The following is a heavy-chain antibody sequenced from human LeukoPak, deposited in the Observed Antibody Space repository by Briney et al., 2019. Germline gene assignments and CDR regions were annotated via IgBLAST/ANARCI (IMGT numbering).Heavy chain of an antibody. CDR1: AFTFSSYE. D-gene: IGHD5-24*01. Sequence: PGGSLRLSCAASAFTFSSYEMNWVRQAPGKGLEWVSSISSSSSYIYYADSVKGRFTISRDNAKNSLYLQMNSLRAEDTAVYYCARLNKQGDGYNYPFDYWGQGTLVTVSS. CDR2: ISSSSSYI. V-gene: IGHV3-21*01. J-gene: IGHJ4*02. CDR3: ARLNKQGDGYNYPFDY.